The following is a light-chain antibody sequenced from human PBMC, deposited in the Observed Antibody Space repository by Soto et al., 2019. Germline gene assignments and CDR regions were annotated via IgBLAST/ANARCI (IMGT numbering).Light chain of an antibody. CDR2: GAS. J-gene: IGKJ5*01. Sequence: EIVLTQSPGTLSLSPGERATLSCRASQSVSSSYLAWYQQKPDQAPRLLIYGASSRATGIPDRFSGSGSGTDFTLTISRLEPEDFAVYYCQQYGSSPSITFGQGTRLEIK. V-gene: IGKV3-20*01. CDR3: QQYGSSPSIT. CDR1: QSVSSSY.